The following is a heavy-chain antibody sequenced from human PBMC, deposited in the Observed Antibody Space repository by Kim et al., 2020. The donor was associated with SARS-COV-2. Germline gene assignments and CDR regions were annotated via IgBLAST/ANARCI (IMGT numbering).Heavy chain of an antibody. D-gene: IGHD3-10*01. CDR3: ARLRSPRRGLYFDY. CDR1: GYTFTGYY. J-gene: IGHJ4*02. V-gene: IGHV1-2*02. Sequence: ASVKVSCKASGYTFTGYYMHWVRQAPGQGLEWMGWINPNSGGTNYAQKFQGRVTMTRDTSISTAYMELSRLRSDDTAVYYCARLRSPRRGLYFDYWGQGTLVTVSS. CDR2: INPNSGGT.